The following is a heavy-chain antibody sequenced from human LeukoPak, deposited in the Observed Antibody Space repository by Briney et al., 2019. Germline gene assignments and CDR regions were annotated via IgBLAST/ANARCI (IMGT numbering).Heavy chain of an antibody. CDR1: GGSFSAYY. J-gene: IGHJ3*02. Sequence: SETLSLTCAVYGGSFSAYYWSWIRQPPGKGLEWIGEINHSGSANYSPSLKSRVTISLDTSKNQFSLKVISMTAADTAVYYCTKSDGSGLIRICGRGTMVTVSS. V-gene: IGHV4-34*01. CDR3: TKSDGSGLIRI. CDR2: INHSGSA. D-gene: IGHD3-22*01.